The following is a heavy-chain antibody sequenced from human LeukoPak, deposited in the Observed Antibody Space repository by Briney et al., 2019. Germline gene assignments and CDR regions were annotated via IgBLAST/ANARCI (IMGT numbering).Heavy chain of an antibody. J-gene: IGHJ4*02. CDR2: IYYSGST. CDR3: ARQVFLWFGELSSGDADY. CDR1: GGSISSSGYY. Sequence: SETLSLTCTVSGGSISSSGYYWGWIRQPPGKGLEWIGSIYYSGSTYYNPSLKSRVTISVDTSKNQFSLKLSSVTAADTAVYYCARQVFLWFGELSSGDADYWGQGTLLTVSS. V-gene: IGHV4-39*01. D-gene: IGHD3-10*01.